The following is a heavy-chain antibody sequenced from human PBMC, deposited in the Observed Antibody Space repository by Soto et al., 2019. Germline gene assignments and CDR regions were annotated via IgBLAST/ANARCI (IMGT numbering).Heavy chain of an antibody. CDR1: GFTFSSYG. J-gene: IGHJ4*02. Sequence: SLRLSCAASGFTFSSYGMHWVRQAPGKGLEWVAVIWYDGSNKYYADSVKGRFTISRDNSKNTLYLQMNSLRAEDTAVYYCARDSIITMVRGVTSMFDYWGQGTLVTVSS. V-gene: IGHV3-33*01. D-gene: IGHD3-10*01. CDR2: IWYDGSNK. CDR3: ARDSIITMVRGVTSMFDY.